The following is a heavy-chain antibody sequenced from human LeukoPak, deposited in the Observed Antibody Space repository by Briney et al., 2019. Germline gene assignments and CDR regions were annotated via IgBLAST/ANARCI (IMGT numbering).Heavy chain of an antibody. CDR3: AKDIRCSGGSCYPGHTGDAFDI. CDR2: ISSSSSYI. J-gene: IGHJ3*02. D-gene: IGHD2-15*01. Sequence: GGSLRLSCAASGFTFSSYSMNWVGQAPGKGLEWVASISSSSSYIYYADSVKGRFTISRDNAKNSLYLQMNSLRAEDTALYYCAKDIRCSGGSCYPGHTGDAFDIWGQGTMVTVSS. CDR1: GFTFSSYS. V-gene: IGHV3-21*04.